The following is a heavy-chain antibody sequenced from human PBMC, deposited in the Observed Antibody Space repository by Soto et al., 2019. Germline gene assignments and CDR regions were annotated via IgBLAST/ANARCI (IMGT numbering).Heavy chain of an antibody. V-gene: IGHV1-69*01. D-gene: IGHD3-3*01. Sequence: QVQLVQSGAEVKKPGSSVKVSCTASGGTFSSYAISWVRQAPGQGLEWMGGIIPIFGTANYAQKFQGRVTITADESTSTAYMELSSLRSEDTAVYYCARGRADRFLEWLSYWGQGTLVTVSS. CDR1: GGTFSSYA. J-gene: IGHJ4*02. CDR3: ARGRADRFLEWLSY. CDR2: IIPIFGTA.